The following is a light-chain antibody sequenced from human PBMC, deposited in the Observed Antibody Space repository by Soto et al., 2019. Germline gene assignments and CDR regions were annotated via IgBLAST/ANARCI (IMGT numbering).Light chain of an antibody. V-gene: IGLV2-8*01. CDR1: SSDVGEENY. J-gene: IGLJ2*01. CDR3: SSFAGSPVV. CDR2: EVS. Sequence: QSALTQPPSASGSPGLSVTITCSGTSSDVGEENYVSWYQQHPGKVPKLILYEVSKRPSGVPDRFSGSRSGNTASLTVSGLQAEDEADYYCSSFAGSPVVFGGGTKVTVL.